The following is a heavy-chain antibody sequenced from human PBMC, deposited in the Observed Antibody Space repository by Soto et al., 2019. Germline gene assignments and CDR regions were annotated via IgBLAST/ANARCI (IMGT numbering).Heavy chain of an antibody. Sequence: PSETLSLTCAVSGFSIRSPNLWTWVRQPPGKGLEWIGEIYHIGSTTFNPSLKSRVTVSVDKSKNHFSLKLSSVTAADTAVYYCARSPRSIAAGGIDFWGQGILVTVSS. D-gene: IGHD6-13*01. CDR3: ARSPRSIAAGGIDF. J-gene: IGHJ4*01. CDR1: GFSIRSPNL. V-gene: IGHV4-4*02. CDR2: IYHIGST.